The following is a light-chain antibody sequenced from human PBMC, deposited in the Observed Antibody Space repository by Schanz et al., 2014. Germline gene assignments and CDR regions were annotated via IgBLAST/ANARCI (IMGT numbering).Light chain of an antibody. Sequence: DIQMTQSPSSLSASVGDRVTITCRASQSVTRHLNWYQQKPGNAPKLLIYGSSNLESGVPPRFSGSGSGTEFTLTISSLQPEDFATYYCQQANSFPISFGQGTRLEIK. CDR3: QQANSFPIS. J-gene: IGKJ5*01. CDR1: QSVTRH. V-gene: IGKV1-39*01. CDR2: GSS.